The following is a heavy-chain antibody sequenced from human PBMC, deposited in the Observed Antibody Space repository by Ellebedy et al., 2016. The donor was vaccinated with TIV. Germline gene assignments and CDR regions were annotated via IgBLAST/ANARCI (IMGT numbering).Heavy chain of an antibody. D-gene: IGHD5-18*01. J-gene: IGHJ6*02. CDR2: IIPLLGIA. V-gene: IGHV1-69*04. CDR3: ASGRKLQSVDTAMAYYYYGMDV. CDR1: GGTVSRNV. Sequence: AASVKVSCKASGGTVSRNVISWVRQAPGQGLEWMGRIIPLLGIANYAQKFQGRVTITADKSTSTAYMEVTSLRAEDTAVYYCASGRKLQSVDTAMAYYYYGMDVWGQGTTVTVSS.